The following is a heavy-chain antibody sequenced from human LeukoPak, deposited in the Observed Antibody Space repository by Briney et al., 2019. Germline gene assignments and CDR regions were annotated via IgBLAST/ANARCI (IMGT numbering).Heavy chain of an antibody. J-gene: IGHJ4*02. CDR2: IRSSGTNI. CDR1: GFTFSSYE. D-gene: IGHD1-20*01. Sequence: GGSLRLSCAASGFTFSSYEMNWVRQAPGKGLEWVSYIRSSGTNIYYVDSVKGRFTISRDNAKNSLYLQMNSLRACDTALYYCTTEGNWNDQNYCGQGTLATVSS. V-gene: IGHV3-48*03. CDR3: TTEGNWNDQNY.